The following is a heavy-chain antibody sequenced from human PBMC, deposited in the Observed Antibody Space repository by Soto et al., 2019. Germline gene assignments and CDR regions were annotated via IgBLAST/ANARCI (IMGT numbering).Heavy chain of an antibody. CDR3: ASLVKGSGSYYTTIYYYYGMDV. J-gene: IGHJ6*02. CDR1: GGSFSGYY. Sequence: WETLSLTCAVYGGSFSGYYWSWIRQPPGKGLEWIGEINHSGSTNYNPSLKSRVTISVDTSKNQFSLKLSSVTAADTAVYYCASLVKGSGSYYTTIYYYYGMDVWGQGTTVTVSS. V-gene: IGHV4-34*01. D-gene: IGHD3-10*01. CDR2: INHSGST.